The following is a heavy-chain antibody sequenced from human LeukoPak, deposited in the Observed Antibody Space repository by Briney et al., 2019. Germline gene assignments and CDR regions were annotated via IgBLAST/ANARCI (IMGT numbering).Heavy chain of an antibody. V-gene: IGHV4-34*01. D-gene: IGHD4-17*01. J-gene: IGHJ3*02. CDR1: GGSFSGYY. CDR2: INHSGST. Sequence: SETLSLTCAVYGGSFSGYYWSWIRQPPGKGLEWIGEINHSGSTNYNPSLKSRVTISVDTSKNQFSLKLSSVTAADTAVYYCARGRMSVTTSNGDAFDIWGQGTMVTVSS. CDR3: ARGRMSVTTSNGDAFDI.